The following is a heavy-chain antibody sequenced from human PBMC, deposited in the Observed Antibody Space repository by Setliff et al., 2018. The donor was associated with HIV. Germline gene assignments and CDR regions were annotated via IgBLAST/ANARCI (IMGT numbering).Heavy chain of an antibody. D-gene: IGHD6-6*01. CDR2: IYYSGIT. CDR3: ASEAWTSYRSSSGYYYYYMDV. CDR1: GDSVSSASYY. J-gene: IGHJ6*03. V-gene: IGHV4-61*01. Sequence: KPSETLSLTCTVSGDSVSSASYYWSWIRQPPGKGLEWIGYIYYSGITKYNPSLKSRVTISVDTSKNQSSLKLSSVTAADTAVYYCASEAWTSYRSSSGYYYYYMDVWGKGTTVTVAS.